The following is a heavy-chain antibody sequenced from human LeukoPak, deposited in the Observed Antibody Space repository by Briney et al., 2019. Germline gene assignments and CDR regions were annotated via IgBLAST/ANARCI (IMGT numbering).Heavy chain of an antibody. J-gene: IGHJ4*02. CDR2: LSHNGVDK. V-gene: IGHV3-30*04. CDR3: ARGDYYDSRTYRFYFEY. CDR1: EFTFNNYP. Sequence: GSLRLSCAASEFTFNNYPMHWVRQAPGKGLEWVTLLSHNGVDKYYADSVKGRFTVSRDNSKNTLFLQMNSLRAEDTAVYFCARGDYYDSRTYRFYFEYWGQGTLVTVSS. D-gene: IGHD3-10*01.